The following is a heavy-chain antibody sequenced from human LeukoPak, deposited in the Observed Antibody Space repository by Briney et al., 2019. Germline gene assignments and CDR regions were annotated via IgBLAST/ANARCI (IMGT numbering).Heavy chain of an antibody. J-gene: IGHJ4*02. CDR2: ISYSGSS. D-gene: IGHD6-25*01. CDR1: GGSMSSSTLY. Sequence: SETLSLTCTVSGGSMSSSTLYWGWIRQPPGKGLEWIGIISYSGSSYYNPSLKSRVTISVDTSKNQFSLKLSSVTAADTAVYYCARLDRGINAAHFDYWGQGTLVTVSS. V-gene: IGHV4-39*01. CDR3: ARLDRGINAAHFDY.